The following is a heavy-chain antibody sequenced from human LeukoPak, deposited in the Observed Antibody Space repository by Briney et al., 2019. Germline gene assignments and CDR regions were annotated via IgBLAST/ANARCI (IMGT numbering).Heavy chain of an antibody. CDR1: GFTFDDYA. D-gene: IGHD4-11*01. J-gene: IGHJ5*02. V-gene: IGHV3-9*01. CDR3: AKTQDRMTTSARWFDP. CDR2: ISWNSGSI. Sequence: PGGALRLSCAASGFTFDDYAMHWVRQAPGKGLEWVSGISWNSGSIGFADSAKGRFAIHRDNAKNPLYLQTNSLRAEDTDLYYRAKTQDRMTTSARWFDPWGQGTLVTVSS.